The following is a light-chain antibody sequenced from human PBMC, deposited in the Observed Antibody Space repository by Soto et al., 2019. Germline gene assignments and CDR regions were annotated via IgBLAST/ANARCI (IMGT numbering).Light chain of an antibody. CDR3: SSYTSTINLL. CDR2: EVS. J-gene: IGLJ2*01. V-gene: IGLV2-14*01. Sequence: QSVLTQPASVSGSPGQSITISCTGTSSDIGNYDYVSWYQQHPGKAPKLMIYEVSNRPSGVSNRFSGSKSGTTASLTISGLQAEDEADYYCSSYTSTINLLFGGGTKLTVL. CDR1: SSDIGNYDY.